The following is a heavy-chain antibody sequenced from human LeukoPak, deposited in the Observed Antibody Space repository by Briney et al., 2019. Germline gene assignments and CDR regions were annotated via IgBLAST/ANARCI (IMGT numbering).Heavy chain of an antibody. Sequence: SETLSLTCTVSGGSISSYYWSWIRQPAGKGLEWIGRIYTSGSTNYNPSLKSRVTMSVDTSKNQFSLKLSSVTAADTAVYYCARDQYGSGSYYIRRYYYCGMDVWGRGTTVTVSS. CDR1: GGSISSYY. CDR2: IYTSGST. CDR3: ARDQYGSGSYYIRRYYYCGMDV. J-gene: IGHJ6*02. V-gene: IGHV4-4*07. D-gene: IGHD3-10*01.